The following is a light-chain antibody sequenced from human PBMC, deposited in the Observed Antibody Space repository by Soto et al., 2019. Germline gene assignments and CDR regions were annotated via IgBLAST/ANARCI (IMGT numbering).Light chain of an antibody. J-gene: IGKJ1*01. CDR3: QKRSNWPPWT. Sequence: EILLTQSPATLSFSPGEKATLPCRASQSVSSYLAWYQQKPGQAPRLLIYDASNRATGIPARFSGSGSGTDFTLTISSLEPEDFAVYYCQKRSNWPPWTFGQGTKVDIK. V-gene: IGKV3-11*01. CDR2: DAS. CDR1: QSVSSY.